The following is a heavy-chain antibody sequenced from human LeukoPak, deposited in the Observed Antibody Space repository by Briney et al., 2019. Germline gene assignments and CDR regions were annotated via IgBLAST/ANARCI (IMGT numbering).Heavy chain of an antibody. CDR2: ISGSGGST. V-gene: IGHV3-23*01. D-gene: IGHD3-10*01. Sequence: PGGSLRLSCAASGFTFSSYGMSWVRQAPGKGLEWVSAISGSGGSTYYADSVKGRFTISRDNSKNTLYLQMNSLRAEDTAVYYCAKGRYYGSRRYYFDYWGQGTLVTVSS. J-gene: IGHJ4*02. CDR3: AKGRYYGSRRYYFDY. CDR1: GFTFSSYG.